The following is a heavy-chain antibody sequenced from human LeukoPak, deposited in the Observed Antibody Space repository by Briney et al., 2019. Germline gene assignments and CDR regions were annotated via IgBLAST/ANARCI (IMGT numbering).Heavy chain of an antibody. Sequence: SETLSLTCAVYGGSFSGYYWSWIRQPPGKGLEWIGEINHSGSTNYNPSLKSRVTISVDTSKNQFSLKLSSVTAADTAVYYCARHTGSIVWFDYWGQGALVTVSS. J-gene: IGHJ5*01. D-gene: IGHD3-3*02. V-gene: IGHV4-34*01. CDR3: ARHTGSIVWFDY. CDR1: GGSFSGYY. CDR2: INHSGST.